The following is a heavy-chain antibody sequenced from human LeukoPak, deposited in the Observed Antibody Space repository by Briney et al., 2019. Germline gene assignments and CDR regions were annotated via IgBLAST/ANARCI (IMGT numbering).Heavy chain of an antibody. V-gene: IGHV1-18*01. CDR1: GYTFTNYG. Sequence: ASVKVSCKASGYTFTNYGITWVRQAPGQGLEWMGWISASNGDTHYSEKFQDRITVTTDTSTSTAYMELRSLVSDDTAVYYCARYGQWLADPKNLFDYWGQGTLVTVSS. D-gene: IGHD6-19*01. CDR3: ARYGQWLADPKNLFDY. CDR2: ISASNGDT. J-gene: IGHJ4*02.